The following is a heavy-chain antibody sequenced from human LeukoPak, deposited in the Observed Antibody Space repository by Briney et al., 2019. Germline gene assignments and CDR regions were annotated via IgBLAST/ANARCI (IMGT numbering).Heavy chain of an antibody. J-gene: IGHJ4*02. CDR2: ISGSGGSA. D-gene: IGHD3-9*01. V-gene: IGHV3-23*01. Sequence: PGGSLRLSCAASGFTFSSYAMSWVRQAPGKGLEWVSAISGSGGSAYYADSVKGRFTISRDNSKNTLYLQMNSLRAEDTAVYYCARDPHYDILTGYYIYWGQGTLVTVSS. CDR3: ARDPHYDILTGYYIY. CDR1: GFTFSSYA.